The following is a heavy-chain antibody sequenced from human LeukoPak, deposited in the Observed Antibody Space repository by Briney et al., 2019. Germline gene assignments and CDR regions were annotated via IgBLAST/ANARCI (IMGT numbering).Heavy chain of an antibody. CDR3: AREGYCSGGSCYQPEPNYGMDV. D-gene: IGHD2-15*01. Sequence: GGSLRLSCAASGFTFSSYGMNWVRQAPGKGLEWVSYISSSGSTIYYADSVKGRFTISRDNAKNSLYLQMNSLRAEDTAVYYCAREGYCSGGSCYQPEPNYGMDVWGQGTTVTVSS. CDR2: ISSSGSTI. V-gene: IGHV3-48*04. J-gene: IGHJ6*02. CDR1: GFTFSSYG.